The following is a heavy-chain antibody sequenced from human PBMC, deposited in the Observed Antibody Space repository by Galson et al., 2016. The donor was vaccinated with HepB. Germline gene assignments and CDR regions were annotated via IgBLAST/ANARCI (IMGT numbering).Heavy chain of an antibody. CDR2: IWYDGSNK. Sequence: SLRLSCAASGFTFSNHGMHWVRQAPGKGLEWVAVIWYDGSNKYYADSVKGRFTVSRDNSKNTIYLQVNSVRAEDTALYRCARDGGVAGDFDYWGQGTLVTVSS. V-gene: IGHV3-33*01. CDR3: ARDGGVAGDFDY. CDR1: GFTFSNHG. D-gene: IGHD6-19*01. J-gene: IGHJ4*02.